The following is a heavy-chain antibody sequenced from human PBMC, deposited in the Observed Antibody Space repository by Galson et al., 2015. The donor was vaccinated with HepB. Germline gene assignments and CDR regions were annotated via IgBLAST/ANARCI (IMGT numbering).Heavy chain of an antibody. CDR2: IYYSGST. V-gene: IGHV4-31*03. D-gene: IGHD1/OR15-1a*01. CDR3: ARDEQIRETYYYYYYGMDV. Sequence: TLSLTCTVSGGSISSGGYYWSWIRQHPGKGLEWIGYIYYSGSTYYNPSLKSRVTISVDTSKNQFSLKLSSVTAADTAVYYCARDEQIRETYYYYYYGMDVWGQGTTVTVSS. CDR1: GGSISSGGYY. J-gene: IGHJ6*02.